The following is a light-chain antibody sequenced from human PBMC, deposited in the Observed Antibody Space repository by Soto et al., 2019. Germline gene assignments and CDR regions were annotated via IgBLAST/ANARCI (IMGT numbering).Light chain of an antibody. CDR1: QSISSY. CDR2: GAS. CDR3: QQSYSTPRT. J-gene: IGKJ1*01. V-gene: IGKV1-39*01. Sequence: DIQMTQSPSSLSASVGDRVTITCRASQSISSYLNWYQQKPGKAPKLLIYGASSLQSGVPSRFSGSGSGTDFTLTISSLQPEDFATYYCQQSYSTPRTFVQGTKVEIK.